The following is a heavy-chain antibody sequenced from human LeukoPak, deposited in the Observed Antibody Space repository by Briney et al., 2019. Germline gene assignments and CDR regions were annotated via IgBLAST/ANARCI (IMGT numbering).Heavy chain of an antibody. J-gene: IGHJ6*02. CDR3: AREGVYSSGYYFYSGMDV. Sequence: GGSLRLSCAASGFTISTYTMNWVRQAPGKGLEWVSSITDSSSYIYYADSVKGRFTISRDNAKNSLYLQMNSLRAEDTAVYYCAREGVYSSGYYFYSGMDVWGQGTTVTVSS. CDR2: ITDSSSYI. CDR1: GFTISTYT. V-gene: IGHV3-21*01. D-gene: IGHD6-19*01.